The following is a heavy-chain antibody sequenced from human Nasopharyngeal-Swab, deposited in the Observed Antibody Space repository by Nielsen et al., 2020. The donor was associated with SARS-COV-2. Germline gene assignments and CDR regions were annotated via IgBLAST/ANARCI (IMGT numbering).Heavy chain of an antibody. CDR3: ARGGDPREVVAATDCFDP. J-gene: IGHJ5*02. CDR1: GYTFTRYY. D-gene: IGHD2-15*01. Sequence: ASLKVSCKASGYTFTRYYIHWVRQDPGQGLEWMGIINPGGGSARYSQNFQGRVTMTRDTSTSTVYMELSSLRSEDTAVYYCARGGDPREVVAATDCFDPWGQGTLVTVSS. V-gene: IGHV1-46*01. CDR2: INPGGGSA.